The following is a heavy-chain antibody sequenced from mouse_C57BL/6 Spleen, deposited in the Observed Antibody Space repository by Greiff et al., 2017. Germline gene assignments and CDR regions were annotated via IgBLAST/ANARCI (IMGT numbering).Heavy chain of an antibody. CDR1: GFTFSSYA. J-gene: IGHJ4*01. CDR2: ISDGCSYT. Sequence: EVMLVESGGGLVKPGGSLKLSCAASGFTFSSYAMSWVRQTPEKRLEWVATISDGCSYTYYPDNVKGRFTISRDNAKNNLYLQMSHLKSEDTAMYYCARAYYSNFYAMDYWGQGTSVTVSS. CDR3: ARAYYSNFYAMDY. V-gene: IGHV5-4*03. D-gene: IGHD2-5*01.